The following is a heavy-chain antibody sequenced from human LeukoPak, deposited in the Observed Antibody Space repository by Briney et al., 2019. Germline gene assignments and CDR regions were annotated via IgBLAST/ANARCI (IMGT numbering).Heavy chain of an antibody. D-gene: IGHD5-18*01. J-gene: IGHJ4*02. CDR3: ARDFGQLWPYLFWDY. Sequence: ASVKVSCKASGYTFTGYYMHWVRQAPGQGLEWMGWINPNSGGTNYAQKFQGRVTMTRDTSISTAYMELSRLRSDDTAVYYCARDFGQLWPYLFWDYWGQGTLVTVSS. V-gene: IGHV1-2*02. CDR1: GYTFTGYY. CDR2: INPNSGGT.